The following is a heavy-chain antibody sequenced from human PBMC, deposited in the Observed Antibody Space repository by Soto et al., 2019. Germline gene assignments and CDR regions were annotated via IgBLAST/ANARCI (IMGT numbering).Heavy chain of an antibody. CDR1: GGSVSSGSYY. V-gene: IGHV4-61*01. CDR3: ASLDRTVHYDAFDI. Sequence: SETLSLTCTVSGGSVSSGSYYWSWIRQPPGKGLEWIGYIYYSGSTNYNPSLKSRVAISVDTSKNQFSLKLSSVTAADTAVYYCASLDRTVHYDAFDIWGQGTMVTVSS. D-gene: IGHD3-10*01. J-gene: IGHJ3*02. CDR2: IYYSGST.